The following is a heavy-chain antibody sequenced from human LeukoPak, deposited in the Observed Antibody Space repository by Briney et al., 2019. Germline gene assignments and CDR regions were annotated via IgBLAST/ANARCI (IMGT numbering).Heavy chain of an antibody. CDR1: GGSISSYY. CDR2: IYYSGST. J-gene: IGHJ6*03. Sequence: SETLSLTCTVSGGSISSYYWSCIRQPPGKGLEWIGYIYYSGSTNYNPSLKSRVTISIDTSKNQFSLKLSSVTAADTAVYYCARGDYYYMDVWGKGTTVTVPS. CDR3: ARGDYYYMDV. V-gene: IGHV4-59*01.